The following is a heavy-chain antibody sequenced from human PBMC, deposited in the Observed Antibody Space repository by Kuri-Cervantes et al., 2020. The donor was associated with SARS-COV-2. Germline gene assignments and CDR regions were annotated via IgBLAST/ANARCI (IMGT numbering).Heavy chain of an antibody. V-gene: IGHV3-30*02. CDR2: IRYDGSNK. CDR3: AKDRKQIAAAGLDY. CDR1: GFTFSSYG. Sequence: GESLKISCAASGFTFSSYGMHWVRQAPGKGLEWVAFIRYDGSNKYYADSVKGRFTISRDNSKNTLYLQMNSLRAEDTAVYYCAKDRKQIAAAGLDYWGQGTLVTVPQ. J-gene: IGHJ4*02. D-gene: IGHD6-13*01.